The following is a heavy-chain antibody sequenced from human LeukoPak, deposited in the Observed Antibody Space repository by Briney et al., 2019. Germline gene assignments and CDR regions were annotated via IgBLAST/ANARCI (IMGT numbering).Heavy chain of an antibody. CDR3: ARSGDELNAFDI. J-gene: IGHJ3*02. CDR1: GYTFTDYY. D-gene: IGHD2-21*01. V-gene: IGHV1-2*02. CDR2: INPNSGGT. Sequence: ASVKVSCKASGYTFTDYYMHWVRQAPGQGLEWMGWINPNSGGTNYAQKFQGRVTMTRDTSISTGYMDLSRLRSDDTAVYYCARSGDELNAFDIWGQGTMVTVSS.